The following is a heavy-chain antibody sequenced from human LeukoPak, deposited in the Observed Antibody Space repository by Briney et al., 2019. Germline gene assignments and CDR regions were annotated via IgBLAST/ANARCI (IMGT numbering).Heavy chain of an antibody. CDR2: IIPILGIA. CDR1: GGTFSSYA. D-gene: IGHD6-6*01. CDR3: ATLGGSSSVVDYFDF. J-gene: IGHJ4*02. Sequence: SVKVSCKASGGTFSSYAISWVRQAPGQGLEWMGRIIPILGIANYAQKFQGRVTMTEDTSTDTAYMELSSLRSEDTAVYYCATLGGSSSVVDYFDFWGQGTLVTVSS. V-gene: IGHV1-69*04.